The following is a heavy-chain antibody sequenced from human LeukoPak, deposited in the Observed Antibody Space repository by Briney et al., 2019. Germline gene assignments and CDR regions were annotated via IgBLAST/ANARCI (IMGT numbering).Heavy chain of an antibody. CDR1: GYTFTSYD. V-gene: IGHV1-18*01. CDR3: ASSGGYSSSRYPLELDY. D-gene: IGHD6-13*01. J-gene: IGHJ4*02. Sequence: ASVKVSCKASGYTFTSYDINWVRQAPGQGLEWMGWISVYNDNTHYAQNLQGRVTMTTDTSTSTAYMELRSLTSDDTAMYYCASSGGYSSSRYPLELDYWGQGTLVTVSS. CDR2: ISVYNDNT.